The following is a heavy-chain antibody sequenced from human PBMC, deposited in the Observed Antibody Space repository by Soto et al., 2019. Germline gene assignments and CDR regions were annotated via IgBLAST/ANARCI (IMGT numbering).Heavy chain of an antibody. D-gene: IGHD6-6*01. J-gene: IGHJ4*02. Sequence: PGGSLRLSCAASVFTFSSYGMQWVRQAPGKGLEWVAVIWYDGSNKYYADSVKGRFTISRDNSKNTLYLQMNSLRAEDTAVYYCAKDGLIAARPRNYFDYWGQGTLVTVSS. CDR2: IWYDGSNK. CDR3: AKDGLIAARPRNYFDY. V-gene: IGHV3-33*06. CDR1: VFTFSSYG.